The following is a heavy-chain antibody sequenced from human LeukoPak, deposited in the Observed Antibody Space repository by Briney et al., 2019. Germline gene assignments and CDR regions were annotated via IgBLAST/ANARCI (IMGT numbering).Heavy chain of an antibody. CDR3: ARSFFRDSSSCSFDY. Sequence: PSETLSLTCTVSGVSISSSGYYWGWIRQPPGKGLEWIGYIYYSGSTNYNPSLKSRVTISVDTSKNQFSLKLSSVTAADTAVYYCARSFFRDSSSCSFDYWGQGTLVTVSS. D-gene: IGHD6-13*01. CDR1: GVSISSSGYY. J-gene: IGHJ4*02. CDR2: IYYSGST. V-gene: IGHV4-61*05.